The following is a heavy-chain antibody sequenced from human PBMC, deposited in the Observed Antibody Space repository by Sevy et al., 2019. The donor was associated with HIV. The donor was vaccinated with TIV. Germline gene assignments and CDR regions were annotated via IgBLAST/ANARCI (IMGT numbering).Heavy chain of an antibody. CDR3: ARDSTRFGELFGY. CDR1: GYTFTGYY. J-gene: IGHJ4*02. CDR2: INPNSGGT. Sequence: ASVKVSCKASGYTFTGYYMHWVRQAPGQGLEWMGWINPNSGGTNYAQKFQGRVTMTRDTSISTAYMELGRLGSDDTAVYYCARDSTRFGELFGYWGQGTLVTVSS. V-gene: IGHV1-2*02. D-gene: IGHD3-10*01.